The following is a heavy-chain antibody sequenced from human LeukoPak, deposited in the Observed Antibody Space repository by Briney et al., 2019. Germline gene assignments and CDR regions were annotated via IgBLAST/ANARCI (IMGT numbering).Heavy chain of an antibody. Sequence: SETLSLTCTVSGASITSNSYYWGWIRQPPGKGLEWIGTIYYSGSTYYNLSLKSRVTISGDTSKNQISLKLSSVTAADTAVYYCARNKQSTVYSAFDIWGQETMVTVSS. CDR1: GASITSNSYY. J-gene: IGHJ3*02. D-gene: IGHD5/OR15-5a*01. V-gene: IGHV4-39*07. CDR2: IYYSGST. CDR3: ARNKQSTVYSAFDI.